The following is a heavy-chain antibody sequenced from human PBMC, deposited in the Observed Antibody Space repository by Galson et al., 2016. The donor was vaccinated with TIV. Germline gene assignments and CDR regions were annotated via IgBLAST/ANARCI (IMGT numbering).Heavy chain of an antibody. CDR1: GFTFETYA. CDR2: ISGSADRADRA. V-gene: IGHV3-23*01. J-gene: IGHJ4*02. Sequence: SLRLSCAASGFTFETYAMTWVRQAPGKGLEWVSVISGSADRADRAYYADSVGGRFTISRDSSKNTVFLEMNSLTVEDTAVYYCAKGGSWYDYWGPGTLVTVSS. CDR3: AKGGSWYDY. D-gene: IGHD6-13*01.